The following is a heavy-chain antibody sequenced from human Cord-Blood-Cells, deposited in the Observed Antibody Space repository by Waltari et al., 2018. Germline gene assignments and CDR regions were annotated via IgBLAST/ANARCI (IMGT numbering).Heavy chain of an antibody. Sequence: QVQLLQSGAEVKKLGASVKVSCKASGYTFTGYSMPWGRQAPGQGLQWMGWINPNSGGTNYAQKFQGWGTMTRDTSISTGYMELSRLRSDDTAVYYCARGNTTGEFDYWGQGTLVTVSS. CDR1: GYTFTGYS. J-gene: IGHJ4*02. CDR2: INPNSGGT. D-gene: IGHD1-1*01. CDR3: ARGNTTGEFDY. V-gene: IGHV1-2*04.